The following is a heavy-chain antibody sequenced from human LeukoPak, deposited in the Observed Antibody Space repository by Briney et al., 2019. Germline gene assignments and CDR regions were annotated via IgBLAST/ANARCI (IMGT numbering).Heavy chain of an antibody. CDR3: ARELAEGFDY. D-gene: IGHD6-25*01. CDR1: GFTFSTYI. Sequence: GGSLRLFCAASGFTFSTYIMNWVRQAPGKGLEWVSSISTSSRYIYDADSVKGRFTISRDNAKNSLYLQMNSLRVADTAVYYCARELAEGFDYWGQGTLVTVSS. V-gene: IGHV3-21*01. CDR2: ISTSSRYI. J-gene: IGHJ4*02.